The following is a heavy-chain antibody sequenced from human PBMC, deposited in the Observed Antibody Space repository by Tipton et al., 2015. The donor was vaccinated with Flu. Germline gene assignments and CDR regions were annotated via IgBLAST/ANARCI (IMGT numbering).Heavy chain of an antibody. J-gene: IGHJ4*02. CDR2: IVVGTGNT. D-gene: IGHD3/OR15-3a*01. CDR1: GFTFTNSN. Sequence: QLVQSGPEVKKPGTSVKVSCKASGFTFTNSNLQWVRQARGQRLEWMGWIVVGTGNTNYAQKFQERVTITRDMSTNTVYLELSNLTSEDTAVYYCAADPDSYDLLTGYYNYWGQGTLVTVSS. V-gene: IGHV1-58*01. CDR3: AADPDSYDLLTGYYNY.